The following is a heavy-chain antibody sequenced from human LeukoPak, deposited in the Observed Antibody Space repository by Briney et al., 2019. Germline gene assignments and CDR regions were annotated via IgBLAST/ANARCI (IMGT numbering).Heavy chain of an antibody. J-gene: IGHJ4*02. CDR3: ARRRWGDGYNKAHFDY. D-gene: IGHD5-24*01. CDR1: GGSISSSGYY. CDR2: IYHSGNS. Sequence: SETLSLTCTVSGGSISSSGYYWSWIRQPPGKGLEWIGYIYHSGNSYYNPSLKSRVTISLDRSKNQFSLKLSSVTAADAAVYYCARRRWGDGYNKAHFDYWGQGTLVTVSS. V-gene: IGHV4-30-2*01.